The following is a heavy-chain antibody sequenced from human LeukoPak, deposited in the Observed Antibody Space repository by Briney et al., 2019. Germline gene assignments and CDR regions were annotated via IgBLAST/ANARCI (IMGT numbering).Heavy chain of an antibody. V-gene: IGHV1-18*01. CDR3: ARVQDTSYYDSSGYYPLDY. Sequence: ASVKVSCKASGYAFTSYGISWVRQAPGQGLEWMGWISAYNGNTNYAQKLQGRVTMTTDTSTSTAYMELRSLRSDDTAVYYCARVQDTSYYDSSGYYPLDYWGQGTLVTVSS. CDR2: ISAYNGNT. D-gene: IGHD3-22*01. J-gene: IGHJ4*02. CDR1: GYAFTSYG.